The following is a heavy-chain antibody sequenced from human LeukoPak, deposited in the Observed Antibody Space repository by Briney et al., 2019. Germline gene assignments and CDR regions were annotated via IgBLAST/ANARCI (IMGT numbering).Heavy chain of an antibody. CDR2: IYSSGST. CDR3: ASVLRWPDY. V-gene: IGHV3-53*01. D-gene: IGHD4-23*01. CDR1: GFTVSSNY. Sequence: GGSLRLSCAASGFTVSSNYMTWVRQAPGKGLEWLSIIYSSGSTYYADSVKGRFTISRDNSKNTLYLQMNSLRADDTAVYYCASVLRWPDYWGQGTLVTVSS. J-gene: IGHJ4*02.